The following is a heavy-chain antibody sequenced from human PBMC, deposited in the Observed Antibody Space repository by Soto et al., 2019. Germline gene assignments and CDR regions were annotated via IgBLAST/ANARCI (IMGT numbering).Heavy chain of an antibody. CDR2: IKSKVDGETT. Sequence: EVQLVESGGALVKPGGSLRLSCAASGFTFRNAWMLWVRQAPGKGLEWVGRIKSKVDGETTDYAIPVKGRFTISRDDSRNTQFLQMNSLEPGDTARYYCTTEGNKNSGYYVGYSDHWGQGTQVTVSA. D-gene: IGHD3-3*01. CDR1: GFTFRNAW. J-gene: IGHJ4*02. V-gene: IGHV3-15*02. CDR3: TTEGNKNSGYYVGYSDH.